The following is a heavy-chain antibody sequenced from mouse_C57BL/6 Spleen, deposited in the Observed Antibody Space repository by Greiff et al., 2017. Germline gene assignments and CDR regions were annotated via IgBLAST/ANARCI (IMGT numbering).Heavy chain of an antibody. CDR2: IDPSDSYT. CDR1: GYTFTSYW. J-gene: IGHJ2*01. D-gene: IGHD2-12*01. V-gene: IGHV1-69*01. CDR3: TVRDNYDVDFGC. Sequence: QVQLQQSGAELVMPGASVKLSCKASGYTFTSYWMHWVKQRPGQGLEWIGEIDPSDSYTNYNQKFKGKSTLTVDKSSSTAYMQLSSLTSEDSAVYYCTVRDNYDVDFGCWGQGTTLTNSS.